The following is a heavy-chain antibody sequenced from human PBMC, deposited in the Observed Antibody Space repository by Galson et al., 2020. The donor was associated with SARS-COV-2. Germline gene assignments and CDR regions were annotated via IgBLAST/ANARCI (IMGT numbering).Heavy chain of an antibody. D-gene: IGHD5-18*01. CDR2: IYYSGST. V-gene: IGHV4-39*01. CDR3: ARQRGFSDTAMVTRFDY. Sequence: SETLSLTCTVSGGSISSSSYYWGWIRQPPGKGLEWIGSIYYSGSTYYNPSLKSRVTISVDTSKNQFSLKLSSVTAADTAVYYCARQRGFSDTAMVTRFDYWGQGTLVTVSS. J-gene: IGHJ4*02. CDR1: GGSISSSSYY.